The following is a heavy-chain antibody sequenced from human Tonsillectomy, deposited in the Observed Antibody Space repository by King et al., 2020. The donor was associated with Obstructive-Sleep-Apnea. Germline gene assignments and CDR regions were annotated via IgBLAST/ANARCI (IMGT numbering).Heavy chain of an antibody. V-gene: IGHV3-23*04. CDR1: GFTFSSYA. D-gene: IGHD6-13*01. CDR2: ISGSGGNT. CDR3: AKEPPYSSSWRPFEY. J-gene: IGHJ4*02. Sequence: VQLVESGGGLVQPGGSLRLSCGASGFTFSSYAMNWVRQAPGKGLEWVSTISGSGGNTYYADSVKGRFTISRDNSKNTVHLQMNSLRAEDTAVYYCAKEPPYSSSWRPFEYWGQGTLVTVSS.